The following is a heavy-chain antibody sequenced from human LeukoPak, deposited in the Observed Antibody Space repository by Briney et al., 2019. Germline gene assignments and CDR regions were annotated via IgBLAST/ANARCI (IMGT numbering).Heavy chain of an antibody. Sequence: SETLSLTCTVSGGSISSYYWSWIRQPPGKGLEWIGYIYYSGSTNYNPSLKSRVTISVDTSKNQFSLKLSSVTAADTAVYYCARKAISEDIVVVPAAGFDYWGQGTLVTVSS. CDR3: ARKAISEDIVVVPAAGFDY. V-gene: IGHV4-59*12. D-gene: IGHD2-2*01. CDR2: IYYSGST. CDR1: GGSISSYY. J-gene: IGHJ4*02.